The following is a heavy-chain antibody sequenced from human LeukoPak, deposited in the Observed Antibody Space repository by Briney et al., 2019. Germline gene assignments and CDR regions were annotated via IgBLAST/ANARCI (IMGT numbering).Heavy chain of an antibody. CDR1: GFTFSSYA. D-gene: IGHD3-16*02. Sequence: QSGGSLRLSCAASGFTFSSYAMSWVRQAPGEGLEWVSAISGSGGSTYYADSVKGRFTISRDNSKNTLYLQMNSLRAEDTAVYYCAKDQGVYDYVWGSYRYSPFDYWGQGTLVTVSS. V-gene: IGHV3-23*01. J-gene: IGHJ4*02. CDR2: ISGSGGST. CDR3: AKDQGVYDYVWGSYRYSPFDY.